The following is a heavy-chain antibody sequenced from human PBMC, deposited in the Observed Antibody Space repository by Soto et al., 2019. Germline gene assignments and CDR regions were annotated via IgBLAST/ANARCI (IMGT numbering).Heavy chain of an antibody. J-gene: IGHJ3*02. V-gene: IGHV1-18*01. D-gene: IGHD3-22*01. CDR2: ISAYNGST. CDR1: GYTFTSYG. Sequence: ASVKVSCKASGYTFTSYGISWVRQAPGQGLEWMGWISAYNGSTNYAQKLQGRVTMTTDTSTSTAYMELRSLRPDDTAVYYCAIDDIYYYDSGGYVAFDIWGQGTMVTVSS. CDR3: AIDDIYYYDSGGYVAFDI.